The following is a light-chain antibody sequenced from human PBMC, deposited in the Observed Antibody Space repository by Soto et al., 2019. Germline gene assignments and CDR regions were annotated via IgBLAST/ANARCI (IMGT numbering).Light chain of an antibody. J-gene: IGKJ1*01. CDR2: DAS. V-gene: IGKV1-5*01. CDR1: QSISNR. Sequence: DIQMTQSPATLSASVGDRVTITCRASQSISNRLAWYQQKPGQAPNLLIYDASSLQSGVPSRFSGSGSGTEFTLTISSLQPDDFATYYCQQYNSYLWSFGQGTKVDIK. CDR3: QQYNSYLWS.